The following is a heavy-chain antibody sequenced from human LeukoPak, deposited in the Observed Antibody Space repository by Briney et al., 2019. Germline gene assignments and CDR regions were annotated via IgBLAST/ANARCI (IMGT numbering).Heavy chain of an antibody. CDR1: GGSFSGYY. CDR3: ARCSYDILTGYLFDP. V-gene: IGHV4-34*01. Sequence: SETLSLTCAVYGGSFSGYYWSWIRQPPGKGLEWIGYIYDNGNTYYTPSLKSRVTISRDRPKNQFSLRLNSVTAADTAVYYCARCSYDILTGYLFDPWGQGTPVTVSS. CDR2: IYDNGNT. D-gene: IGHD3-9*01. J-gene: IGHJ5*02.